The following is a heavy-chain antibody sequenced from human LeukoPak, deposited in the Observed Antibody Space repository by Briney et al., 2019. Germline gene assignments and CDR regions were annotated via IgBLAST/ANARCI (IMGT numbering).Heavy chain of an antibody. CDR3: AAVRGYSSSWDDPGVEDYFDY. CDR1: GFTFTSSA. Sequence: ASVKVSCKASGFTFTSSAMQWVRQARGQRLEWIGWIVVGSGNTNYAQKFQERVTITRDMSTSTAYMELSSLRSEDTAVYYCAAVRGYSSSWDDPGVEDYFDYWGQGTLVTVSS. V-gene: IGHV1-58*02. D-gene: IGHD6-13*01. J-gene: IGHJ4*02. CDR2: IVVGSGNT.